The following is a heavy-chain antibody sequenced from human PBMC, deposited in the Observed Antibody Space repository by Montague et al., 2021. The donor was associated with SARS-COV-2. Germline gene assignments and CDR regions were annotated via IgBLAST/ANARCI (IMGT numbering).Heavy chain of an antibody. CDR3: AKDKGYYFDSSGQNDN. CDR1: GFRFDDYA. J-gene: IGHJ4*02. Sequence: SLSLSWSASGFRFDDYAMHWVRQVPGKGLGWVSGISWNSGSKAYADSVEGRFTISRDNAKNSLYLQMNSLRAEDTALYHCAKDKGYYFDSSGQNDNWGQGTLVTVSS. V-gene: IGHV3-9*01. D-gene: IGHD3-22*01. CDR2: ISWNSGSK.